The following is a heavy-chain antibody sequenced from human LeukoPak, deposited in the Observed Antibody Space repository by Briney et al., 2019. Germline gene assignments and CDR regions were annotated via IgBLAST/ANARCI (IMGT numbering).Heavy chain of an antibody. J-gene: IGHJ4*02. D-gene: IGHD4-17*01. V-gene: IGHV3-30-3*01. CDR3: ARDPTTVTTTYFDY. CDR1: GFTVGTHA. CDR2: ISSGGTNK. Sequence: PGGSLRLSCAASGFTVGTHAVHWVRQAPAKGLEWVALISSGGTNKHYADSVEGRFTISRDISQNTVYLQMNSLRAEDTAVYYCARDPTTVTTTYFDYWGQGTLVTVSS.